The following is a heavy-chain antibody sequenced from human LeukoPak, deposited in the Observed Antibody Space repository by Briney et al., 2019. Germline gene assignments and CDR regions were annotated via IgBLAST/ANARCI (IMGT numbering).Heavy chain of an antibody. J-gene: IGHJ4*02. D-gene: IGHD3-22*01. CDR2: IDWDDDK. V-gene: IGHV2-70*11. CDR1: GFSLSTSGMC. CDR3: ARHYYDSSGYSFDY. Sequence: SGPALVKPTQTLTLTCTFSGFSLSTSGMCVSWIRQPPGRALEWLARIDWDDDKYYSTSLKTRLTIFKDTSKNQVVLTVTNMDPVDTATYYCARHYYDSSGYSFDYWGQGTLVTVSS.